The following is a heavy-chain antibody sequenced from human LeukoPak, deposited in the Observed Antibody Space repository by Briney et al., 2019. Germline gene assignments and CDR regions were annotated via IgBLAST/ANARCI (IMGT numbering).Heavy chain of an antibody. D-gene: IGHD3-3*01. V-gene: IGHV4-59*11. CDR3: AREYYDFWGPNFDY. J-gene: IGHJ4*02. CDR2: IYYSGST. CDR1: GVSISSHY. Sequence: SETLSLTCTVSGVSISSHYWSWIRQPPGKGLEWIGYIYYSGSTNYNPSLMSRVTISVDTSKNQFSLRLSSVTAADTAVYFCAREYYDFWGPNFDYWGQGTLVTVSS.